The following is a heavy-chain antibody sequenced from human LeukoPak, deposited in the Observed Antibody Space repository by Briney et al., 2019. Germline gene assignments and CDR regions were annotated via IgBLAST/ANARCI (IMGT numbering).Heavy chain of an antibody. Sequence: GGSLRLSCAASGFTFSSYGMHWVRQAPGKGLEWVAFIRYDGSNKYYADSVKGRFTISRDNSKNTLYLQMNSLRAEDTAVYYCAKVPTFDWSLPFDYWGQGTLVTVSS. CDR1: GFTFSSYG. D-gene: IGHD3-9*01. J-gene: IGHJ4*02. V-gene: IGHV3-30*02. CDR3: AKVPTFDWSLPFDY. CDR2: IRYDGSNK.